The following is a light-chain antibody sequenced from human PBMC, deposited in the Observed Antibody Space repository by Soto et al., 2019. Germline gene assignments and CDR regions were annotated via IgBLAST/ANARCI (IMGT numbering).Light chain of an antibody. CDR1: YGHSSYA. CDR2: VNSDGSH. V-gene: IGLV4-69*01. CDR3: QTWDTGIRV. Sequence: QSVLTQSPSASASLGASVKLTCTLTYGHSSYAIAWHQQQPEKGPRYLMKVNSDGSHSKGDGIPDRFSGSSSGAERYLSISSLQSEDEADYYCQTWDTGIRVFGGGTKVTVL. J-gene: IGLJ2*01.